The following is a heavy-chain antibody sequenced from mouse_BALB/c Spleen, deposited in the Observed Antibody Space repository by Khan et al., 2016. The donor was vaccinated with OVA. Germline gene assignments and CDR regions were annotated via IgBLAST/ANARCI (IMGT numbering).Heavy chain of an antibody. V-gene: IGHV3-2*02. CDR3: ARDGSRYNYAMDY. CDR1: GYSITSDYA. J-gene: IGHJ4*01. Sequence: VQLQQSGPGLVNPSQSLSLTCPVTGYSITSDYAWNWIRQFPGNKLEWMGYINYSGSTNYNPALKSRISITRDTSKNQFFLQLNSVTTEDTATYYCARDGSRYNYAMDYWGQGTSVTVSS. D-gene: IGHD2-3*01. CDR2: INYSGST.